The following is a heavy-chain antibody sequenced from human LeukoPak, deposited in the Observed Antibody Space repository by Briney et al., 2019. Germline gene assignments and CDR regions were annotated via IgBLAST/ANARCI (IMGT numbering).Heavy chain of an antibody. CDR1: GYTFTPYY. D-gene: IGHD3-16*01. CDR2: IHPSGGSK. CDR3: PRLGVHTAFDI. Sequence: ASVKVSCTASGYTFTPYYMHWVRQAPGQGLEWMGIIHPSGGSKSYAQKFQGRVTITSDTSTNVVYMELSSLRSDETAVYYCPRLGVHTAFDIWGQGTMDTVSS. J-gene: IGHJ3*02. V-gene: IGHV1-46*01.